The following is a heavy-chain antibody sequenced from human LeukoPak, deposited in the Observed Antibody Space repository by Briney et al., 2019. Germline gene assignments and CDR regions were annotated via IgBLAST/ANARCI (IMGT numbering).Heavy chain of an antibody. D-gene: IGHD4-17*01. J-gene: IGHJ4*02. Sequence: GGSLRLSCAASGFTFSNYGFHWVRQAPGKGLEWVAVIWYDGSHHYYADSVKGRFTISRDNSKSTLYIQMDSLTAEDTAVYYCARDPDLYGDFFFDFWGQGTLVTVS. CDR1: GFTFSNYG. V-gene: IGHV3-33*01. CDR2: IWYDGSHH. CDR3: ARDPDLYGDFFFDF.